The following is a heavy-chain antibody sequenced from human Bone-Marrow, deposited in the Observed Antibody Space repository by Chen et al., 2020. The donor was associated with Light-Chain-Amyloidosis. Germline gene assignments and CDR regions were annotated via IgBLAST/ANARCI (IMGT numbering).Heavy chain of an antibody. Sequence: EVQLVESGGGLVQPGGSLRLSCAASGFTFSSYEMNWVRQAPGKGLEWISYISSSGSAIYYADSVQGRFTMSRDNAKNSLYLQMNSLRAEDTAVYYCARTSSGSYSVEYWGQGTLVTVSS. D-gene: IGHD1-26*01. CDR1: GFTFSSYE. V-gene: IGHV3-48*03. CDR3: ARTSSGSYSVEY. CDR2: ISSSGSAI. J-gene: IGHJ4*02.